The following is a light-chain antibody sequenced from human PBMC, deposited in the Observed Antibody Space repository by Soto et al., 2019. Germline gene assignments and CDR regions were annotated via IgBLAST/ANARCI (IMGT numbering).Light chain of an antibody. J-gene: IGLJ2*01. CDR1: SSDVGGYNY. V-gene: IGLV2-14*01. Sequence: QSALTQPASVSXSPGXSXXISXXGTSSDVGGYNYVSWYQQHPGKAPKLMIYDVSNRPSGVSNRFSGSKSGNTASLTISGLQAEDEADYYCSSYTSSSTLVVFGGGTKLTVL. CDR3: SSYTSSSTLVV. CDR2: DVS.